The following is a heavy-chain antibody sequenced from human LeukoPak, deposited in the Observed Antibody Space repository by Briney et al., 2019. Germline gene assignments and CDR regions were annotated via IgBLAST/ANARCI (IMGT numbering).Heavy chain of an antibody. D-gene: IGHD1-26*01. CDR2: ISYDGSNK. J-gene: IGHJ4*02. V-gene: IGHV3-30*04. CDR3: ARDQYSGSYKAFGLWDY. Sequence: PGGSLRLSCAASGFTFSSYAMHGVRQAPGKGLEWVAVISYDGSNKYYADSVKGRFTISRDNSKNTLYLQMNSLRAEDTAVYYCARDQYSGSYKAFGLWDYWGQGTLVTVSS. CDR1: GFTFSSYA.